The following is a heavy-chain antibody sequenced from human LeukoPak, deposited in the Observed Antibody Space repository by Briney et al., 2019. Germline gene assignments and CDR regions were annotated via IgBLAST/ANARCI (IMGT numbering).Heavy chain of an antibody. CDR1: GGSFSGYY. CDR3: ARVQVPAARDSLDY. CDR2: INHSGST. J-gene: IGHJ4*02. D-gene: IGHD2-2*01. Sequence: SETLSLTCTVYGGSFSGYYWSWIRQPPGKGLEWIGEINHSGSTNYNPSLKSRVTISVDTSKNQFSLKLSSVTAADTAVYYCARVQVPAARDSLDYWGQGTLVTVSS. V-gene: IGHV4-34*01.